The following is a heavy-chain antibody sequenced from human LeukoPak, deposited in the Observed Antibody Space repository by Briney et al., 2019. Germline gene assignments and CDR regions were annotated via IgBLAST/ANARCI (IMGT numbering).Heavy chain of an antibody. J-gene: IGHJ5*02. V-gene: IGHV1-3*01. CDR3: ARRIAAAGNNWFDP. CDR2: INAGNGNT. Sequence: ASVKVSCKASGYTFTSYAMHWVRQAPGQRLEWMGWINAGNGNTKYSQKFQGRVTITRDTSASTAYMELSSLRSEDTAVYYCARRIAAAGNNWFDPWRQGTLVTVSS. CDR1: GYTFTSYA. D-gene: IGHD6-13*01.